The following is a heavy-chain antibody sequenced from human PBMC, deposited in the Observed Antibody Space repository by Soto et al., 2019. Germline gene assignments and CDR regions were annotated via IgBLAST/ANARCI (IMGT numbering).Heavy chain of an antibody. J-gene: IGHJ6*03. V-gene: IGHV3-23*01. CDR3: ARHSFGYSGYGDYYYYYMDV. CDR2: ISGSGGST. D-gene: IGHD5-12*01. CDR1: GFTFSSYA. Sequence: GGSLRLSCAASGFTFSSYAMSWVRQAPGKGLEWVSAISGSGGSTYYADSVKGRFTISRDNSKNTLYLQMNSLRAEDTAVYYCARHSFGYSGYGDYYYYYMDVWGKGTTVTVSS.